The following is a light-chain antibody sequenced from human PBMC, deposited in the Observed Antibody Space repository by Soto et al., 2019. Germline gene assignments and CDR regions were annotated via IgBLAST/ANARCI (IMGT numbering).Light chain of an antibody. CDR2: EVS. Sequence: QSALTQPASVSGSPGQSITISCTGTSSDVGSYNLVSWYQQHPGKAPKLMIYEVSKRPSGVSNLFSGSKSGNTASLTISGLQAEDEADYYCCSYAGSRGVVFGGGTKLTVL. V-gene: IGLV2-23*02. CDR1: SSDVGSYNL. J-gene: IGLJ2*01. CDR3: CSYAGSRGVV.